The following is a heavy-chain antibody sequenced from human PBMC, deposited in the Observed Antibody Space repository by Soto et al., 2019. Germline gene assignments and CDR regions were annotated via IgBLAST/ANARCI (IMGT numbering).Heavy chain of an antibody. CDR1: GFTFSSYA. Sequence: EVQLLESGGGLVQPGGSLRLSCAASGFTFSSYAMSWVRQAPGKGLEWVSAISGSGGSTYYADSVKGRFTISRDNSKNTLYLQMNSLRAEDTAVYYCAKDTEQSGYSYGDFDYWGQGTLVTVSS. J-gene: IGHJ4*02. V-gene: IGHV3-23*01. D-gene: IGHD5-18*01. CDR2: ISGSGGST. CDR3: AKDTEQSGYSYGDFDY.